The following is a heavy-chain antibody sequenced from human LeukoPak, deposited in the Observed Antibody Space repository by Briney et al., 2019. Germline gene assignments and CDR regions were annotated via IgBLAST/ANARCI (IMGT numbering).Heavy chain of an antibody. Sequence: ASVKVSCKASGYTFTNYYMHWVRQAPGQGLEWMGIINPSGGSTSYAQKFQGRVTMTRDTSTSTVYMELSSLRSEDTAVYYCARDLFCSSTSCSRSDVSGAGDFQHWGQGTLVTVSS. V-gene: IGHV1-46*01. CDR3: ARDLFCSSTSCSRSDVSGAGDFQH. CDR1: GYTFTNYY. J-gene: IGHJ1*01. CDR2: INPSGGST. D-gene: IGHD2-2*01.